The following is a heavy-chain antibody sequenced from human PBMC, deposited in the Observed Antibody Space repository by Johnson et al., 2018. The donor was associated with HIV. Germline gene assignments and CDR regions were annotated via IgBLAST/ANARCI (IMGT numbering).Heavy chain of an antibody. CDR1: GFTFDEYD. CDR3: ASRPGGDFCSGGSCRPNPYDGFDI. V-gene: IGHV3-66*01. J-gene: IGHJ3*02. Sequence: VQLVESGGGLEQPGRSLRLSCAPSGFTFDEYDMIWVRQAPGKGLEWVSVIYSGGSTYQADSVKGRFTISRDNSTNTLYLQMNSLRAEDTAVYYCASRPGGDFCSGGSCRPNPYDGFDIWGQGTKVTVSS. D-gene: IGHD2-15*01. CDR2: IYSGGST.